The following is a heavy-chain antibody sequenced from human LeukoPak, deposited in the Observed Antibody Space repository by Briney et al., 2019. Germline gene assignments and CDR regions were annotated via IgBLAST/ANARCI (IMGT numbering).Heavy chain of an antibody. V-gene: IGHV3-23*01. CDR3: AKYSSSWNNDY. Sequence: GGSLRLSCAASGSTFSSYAMGWVRQAPGKGLEWVSSISGSGASTYYADSVKGRFTISRDNSKDTLYLQMNSLRAEDTAVYYCAKYSSSWNNDYWGQGTLVTVSS. D-gene: IGHD6-19*01. CDR1: GSTFSSYA. J-gene: IGHJ4*02. CDR2: ISGSGAST.